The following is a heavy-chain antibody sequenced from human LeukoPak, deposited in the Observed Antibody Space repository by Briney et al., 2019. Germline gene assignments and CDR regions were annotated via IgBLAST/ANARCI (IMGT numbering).Heavy chain of an antibody. CDR3: ARDSGYGSGSYSFDP. Sequence: ASVKVSCKASGYTFTSYAMHWVRQAPGQRLEWMGWINAGNGNTKYSQKFQGRVTITRDTSASTAYMELSSLRSEDTAVYYCARDSGYGSGSYSFDPWGQGTLVTVS. D-gene: IGHD3-10*01. CDR2: INAGNGNT. CDR1: GYTFTSYA. J-gene: IGHJ5*02. V-gene: IGHV1-3*01.